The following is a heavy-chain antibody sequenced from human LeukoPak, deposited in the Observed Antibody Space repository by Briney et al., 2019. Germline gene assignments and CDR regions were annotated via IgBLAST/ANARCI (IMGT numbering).Heavy chain of an antibody. CDR2: ISYDGSNK. J-gene: IGHJ4*02. CDR1: GFTFSSYA. CDR3: ARAPGGFHGDYSPIAY. D-gene: IGHD4-17*01. Sequence: PGRSLRLSCAASGFTFSSYAMHWVRQAPGEGLEWVAVISYDGSNKYYADSVKGRFTISRDNSKNTLYLQMNSLRADETAIYYCARAPGGFHGDYSPIAYWGQGTLVTVSS. V-gene: IGHV3-30-3*01.